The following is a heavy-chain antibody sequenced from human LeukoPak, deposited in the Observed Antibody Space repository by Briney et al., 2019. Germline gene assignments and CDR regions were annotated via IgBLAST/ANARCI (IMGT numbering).Heavy chain of an antibody. J-gene: IGHJ5*02. Sequence: SVKVSCKASGGTFSSYAISWVRQAPGQGLEWMGGIIPIFGTANYAQKFQGRVTITADESTSTAYMELSSLRSEDTAVYYCARDMTYCTNDVCLAPWFDPWGQGTLVTVSS. CDR1: GGTFSSYA. CDR3: ARDMTYCTNDVCLAPWFDP. D-gene: IGHD2-8*01. CDR2: IIPIFGTA. V-gene: IGHV1-69*13.